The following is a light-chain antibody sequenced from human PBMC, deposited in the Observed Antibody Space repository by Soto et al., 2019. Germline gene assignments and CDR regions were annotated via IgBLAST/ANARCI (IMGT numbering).Light chain of an antibody. V-gene: IGKV3-20*01. CDR3: QQYGSSSIFT. Sequence: EIVLTQSPGTPSLSPGERATLSCRASQSVSSSYLAWYQQKPGQAPRLLIYGASSRATGIPDRFSGSGSGTDFTLTISRLEPEDFAVYYCQQYGSSSIFTFGPGTKVDIK. CDR1: QSVSSSY. CDR2: GAS. J-gene: IGKJ3*01.